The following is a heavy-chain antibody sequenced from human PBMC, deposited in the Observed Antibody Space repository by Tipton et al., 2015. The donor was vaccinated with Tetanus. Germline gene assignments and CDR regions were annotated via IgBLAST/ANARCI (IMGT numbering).Heavy chain of an antibody. V-gene: IGHV3-23*01. CDR2: ISGDGDGR. CDR1: GYTFKNFA. Sequence: SLRLSCVGSGYTFKNFAMSWVRQTPGKGLEWVAGISGDGDGRFYADSVKSRFSISRDNSKDTLYLQMNSLRAEDTAVYYCAKYGWNGVTWGQGTLVPVSS. CDR3: AKYGWNGVT. J-gene: IGHJ5*02. D-gene: IGHD1-1*01.